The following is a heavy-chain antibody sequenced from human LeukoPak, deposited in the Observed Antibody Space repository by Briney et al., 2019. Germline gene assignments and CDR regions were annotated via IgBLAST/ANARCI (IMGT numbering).Heavy chain of an antibody. D-gene: IGHD3-10*01. CDR1: GFSFSRHW. CDR2: IKKDGSEK. J-gene: IGHJ4*02. CDR3: ARDNYYGWDY. Sequence: GSLRLSCAASGFSFSRHWMNWVRQAPGKGLEWVAYIKKDGSEKYYVDSVKGRFTISRDNAKNSLYLQMNSLRAEDTAVYYCARDNYYGWDYWGQGTVVTVSS. V-gene: IGHV3-7*05.